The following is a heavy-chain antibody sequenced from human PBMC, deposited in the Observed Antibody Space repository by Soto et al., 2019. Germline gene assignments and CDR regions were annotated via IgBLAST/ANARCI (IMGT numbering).Heavy chain of an antibody. CDR2: MRADSGHS. Sequence: QVQLVQPGTEVRKPGASVKVSCETSGDTFTNFDLNWVRQASGQGLEWSGWMRADSGHSGHARKFQGRVSMTRDASRRTAYMELSSLRAEDTAVYYCARYIFGQGFKAWGQGPLVFVSS. D-gene: IGHD3-3*02. CDR3: ARYIFGQGFKA. J-gene: IGHJ5*02. V-gene: IGHV1-8*01. CDR1: GDTFTNFD.